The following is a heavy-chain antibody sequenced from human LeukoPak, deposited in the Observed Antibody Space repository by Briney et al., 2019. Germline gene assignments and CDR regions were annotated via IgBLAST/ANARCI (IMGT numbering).Heavy chain of an antibody. J-gene: IGHJ3*02. CDR2: IYTSGST. V-gene: IGHV4-61*02. Sequence: PSETLSLTXTVSGGSISSGSYYWSWIRQPAGKGLEWIGRIYTSGSTNYNPSLKSRVTISVDTSKNQFSLKLSSVTAADTAVYYCARSLWYSDAFDIWGQGTMVTVSS. CDR3: ARSLWYSDAFDI. CDR1: GGSISSGSYY. D-gene: IGHD6-13*01.